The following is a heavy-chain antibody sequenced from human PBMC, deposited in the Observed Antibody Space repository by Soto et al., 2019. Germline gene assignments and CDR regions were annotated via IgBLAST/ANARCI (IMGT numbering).Heavy chain of an antibody. CDR3: ARSSPGYDFWSGYYSGGNFDY. Sequence: ASVKVSCKASGYTFTSYGISWVRQAPGQGLEWMGWISAYNGNTNYAQKLQGRVTMTTDTSTSTAYMELRSLRSGDTAVYYCARSSPGYDFWSGYYSGGNFDYRGQGTLVTVSS. D-gene: IGHD3-3*01. CDR2: ISAYNGNT. CDR1: GYTFTSYG. J-gene: IGHJ4*02. V-gene: IGHV1-18*01.